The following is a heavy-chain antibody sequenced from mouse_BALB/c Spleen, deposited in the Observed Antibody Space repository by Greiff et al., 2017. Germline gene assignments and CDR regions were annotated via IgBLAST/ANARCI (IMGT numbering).Heavy chain of an antibody. V-gene: IGHV3-2*02. CDR1: GYSITSDYA. D-gene: IGHD1-3*01. CDR3: ARNNYFYYYAMDY. CDR2: ISYSGST. Sequence: EVKLQESGPGLVKPSQSLSLTCTVTGYSITSDYAWNWIRQFPGNKLEWMGYISYSGSTSYNPSLKSRISITRDTSKNQFFLQLNSVTTEDTATYYCARNNYFYYYAMDYWGQGTSVTVSS. J-gene: IGHJ4*01.